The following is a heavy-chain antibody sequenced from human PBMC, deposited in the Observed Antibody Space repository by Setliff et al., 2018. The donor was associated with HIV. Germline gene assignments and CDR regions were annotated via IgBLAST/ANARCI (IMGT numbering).Heavy chain of an antibody. Sequence: PSETLSLTCTVSVGSISSGHYYWSGIRQPAGKGLEGIGHIYSSGSTNYNPSLKSPVTISVETSKNQCSLKLSSVTAADTAVYYWAKQYCGGDCYSDSYYYMDVWGKGTTVTVSS. D-gene: IGHD2-21*01. CDR1: VGSISSGHYY. V-gene: IGHV4-61*09. J-gene: IGHJ6*03. CDR3: AKQYCGGDCYSDSYYYMDV. CDR2: IYSSGST.